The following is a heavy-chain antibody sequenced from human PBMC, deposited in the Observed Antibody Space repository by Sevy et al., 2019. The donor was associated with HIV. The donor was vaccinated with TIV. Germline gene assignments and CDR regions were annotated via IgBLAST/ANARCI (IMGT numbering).Heavy chain of an antibody. CDR3: ARDETCSGGSCYFDY. D-gene: IGHD2-15*01. Sequence: GGSLRLSCAASGLTFSSYSMNWVRQAPGKGLEWVSHISSSSSTIYYTDSVKGRFTSSRDNAKNSLYLQMNSLRDEDTAIYYCARDETCSGGSCYFDYWGQGTLVTVSS. CDR1: GLTFSSYS. J-gene: IGHJ4*02. CDR2: ISSSSSTI. V-gene: IGHV3-48*02.